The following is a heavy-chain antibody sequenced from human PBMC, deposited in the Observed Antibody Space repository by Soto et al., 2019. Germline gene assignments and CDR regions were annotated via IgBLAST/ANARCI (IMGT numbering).Heavy chain of an antibody. D-gene: IGHD3-10*01. CDR3: AKYVSYGSGPYSTLGFFDY. Sequence: DVQLLESGGGLVQPGGSLRLSCVASGFIFNNYAMSWVRQAPGKGLQWVAGISGSGARIHYSTSVEGRFTISRDNSKSTLSLHMNSLRVDDSAVYYCAKYVSYGSGPYSTLGFFDYWGQGTLVIVSA. V-gene: IGHV3-23*01. J-gene: IGHJ4*02. CDR2: ISGSGARI. CDR1: GFIFNNYA.